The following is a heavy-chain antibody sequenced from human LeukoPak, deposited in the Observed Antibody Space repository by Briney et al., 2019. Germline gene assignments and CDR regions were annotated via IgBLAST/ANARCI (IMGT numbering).Heavy chain of an antibody. V-gene: IGHV3-23*01. CDR2: ISGTGGST. D-gene: IGHD1-1*01. CDR3: ARVRYDDY. Sequence: PGGSLRLSCAASGFTFSSYGMSWVRQAPGKGLEWVSLISGTGGSTYYADSVKGRFTISRDNAKNSLYLQMNSLRAEDTAVYYCARVRYDDYWGQGTLVTVSS. J-gene: IGHJ4*02. CDR1: GFTFSSYG.